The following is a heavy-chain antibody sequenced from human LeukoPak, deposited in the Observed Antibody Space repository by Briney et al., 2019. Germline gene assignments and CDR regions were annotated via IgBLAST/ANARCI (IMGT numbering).Heavy chain of an antibody. CDR1: GFIFSNYA. Sequence: GGSLRLSCAAYGFIFSNYAMHWVRQAPGKGLEWVAFIRYDGTKKYCADSVKGRFTISRDNSKNTLDLQMNSLRAEDTAVYYCAKDQVGHYYDIYYFDNWGQGTLVTVSS. V-gene: IGHV3-30*02. J-gene: IGHJ4*02. D-gene: IGHD3-22*01. CDR3: AKDQVGHYYDIYYFDN. CDR2: IRYDGTKK.